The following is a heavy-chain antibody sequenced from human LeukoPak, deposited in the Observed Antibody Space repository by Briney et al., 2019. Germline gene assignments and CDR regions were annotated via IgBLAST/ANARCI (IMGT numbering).Heavy chain of an antibody. J-gene: IGHJ4*02. CDR1: GGSFSGYY. D-gene: IGHD5-18*01. Sequence: LSLTCAVYGGSFSGYYWSWIRQPPGKGLEWVSYISSSGSTIYYAGSVKGRFTISRDNAKNSLYLQMNSLRAEDTAVYYCARVDTANDYWGQGTLVTVSS. CDR2: ISSSGSTI. V-gene: IGHV3-11*04. CDR3: ARVDTANDY.